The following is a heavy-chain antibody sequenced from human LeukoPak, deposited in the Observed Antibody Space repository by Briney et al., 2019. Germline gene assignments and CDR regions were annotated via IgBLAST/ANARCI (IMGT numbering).Heavy chain of an antibody. D-gene: IGHD6-6*01. CDR2: IYYSGST. V-gene: IGHV4-59*01. J-gene: IGHJ5*02. Sequence: SETLSLTCTVSGGSISSYYWSWVRQPPGKGVGWGGYIYYSGSTNYNPSLKRRVTISVEKSKNQFSLTLTSVTAAATAVYSCARKGGYSSSSGGWFDPWGQGTLVTVSS. CDR3: ARKGGYSSSSGGWFDP. CDR1: GGSISSYY.